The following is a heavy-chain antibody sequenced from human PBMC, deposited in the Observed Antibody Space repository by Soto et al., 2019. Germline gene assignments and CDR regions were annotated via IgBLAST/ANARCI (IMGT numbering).Heavy chain of an antibody. D-gene: IGHD3-22*01. CDR2: ISSSSSTI. J-gene: IGHJ4*02. CDR3: ARYYYDSSGYSFDY. Sequence: EVQLVESGGGLVQPGGSLRLSCAASGFTFSSYSMNWVRQAPGKGLEWVSYISSSSSTIYYADSVKGRFTISRDNAKNSLYLQMNSLRDEDTAVYYCARYYYDSSGYSFDYWGQGTLVTVSS. CDR1: GFTFSSYS. V-gene: IGHV3-48*02.